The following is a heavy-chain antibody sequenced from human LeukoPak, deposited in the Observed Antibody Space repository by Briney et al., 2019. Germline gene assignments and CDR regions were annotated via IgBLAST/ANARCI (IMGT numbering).Heavy chain of an antibody. V-gene: IGHV1-2*02. J-gene: IGHJ6*03. CDR2: INPDGGVT. CDR1: GYSFTGYY. CDR3: ARGPNHYYYMDF. Sequence: SVKVSCKASGYSFTGYYIHWVRQAPGQGLEWMGWINPDGGVTKSAQNFQGRVTMTRDKSINTVYMELSGLTSDDTALYYCARGPNHYYYMDFWGTGTTVSVSS. D-gene: IGHD2-8*01.